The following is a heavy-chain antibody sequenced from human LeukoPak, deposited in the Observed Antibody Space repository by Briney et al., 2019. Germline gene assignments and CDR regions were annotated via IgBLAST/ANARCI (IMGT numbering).Heavy chain of an antibody. CDR1: GFTFSSYA. Sequence: GGSLRLSCAASGFTFSSYAMSWVRQAPGKGLEWVSAISGSGGSTYYADSAKGRFTISRDNSKNTLYLQMNSLRAEDTAVYYCAKDASVLLWFGELSERYYFDYWGQGTLVTVSS. J-gene: IGHJ4*02. CDR2: ISGSGGST. V-gene: IGHV3-23*01. CDR3: AKDASVLLWFGELSERYYFDY. D-gene: IGHD3-10*01.